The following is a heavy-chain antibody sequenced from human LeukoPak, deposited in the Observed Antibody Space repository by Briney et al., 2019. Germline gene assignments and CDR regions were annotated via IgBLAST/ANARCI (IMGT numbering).Heavy chain of an antibody. J-gene: IGHJ4*02. Sequence: ASVRVSCKVSGDTLSELTMHWVRQAPGKGLEWMGGFDPGAGEILYAQQFQGRVTMTEDTSTDTAYMELTSLRSEDSGVYFCAAGGIYSLLDYWGQGTLVTVSS. CDR3: AAGGIYSLLDY. V-gene: IGHV1-24*01. CDR1: GDTLSELT. CDR2: FDPGAGEI. D-gene: IGHD3-10*01.